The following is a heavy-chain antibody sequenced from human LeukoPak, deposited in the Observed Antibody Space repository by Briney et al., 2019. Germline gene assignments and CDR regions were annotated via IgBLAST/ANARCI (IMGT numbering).Heavy chain of an antibody. V-gene: IGHV3-74*01. Sequence: GGSLRLSCAASGFTFSTYWMHWVRQAPGKGLEWVLRFSGDERSLSYADSVQGRFTISRDNAKNTLYLQMNSLRAEETAVYYCAREYCDTTSCSNHDAFDLWGQGTMVTVSS. J-gene: IGHJ3*01. CDR1: GFTFSTYW. CDR3: AREYCDTTSCSNHDAFDL. D-gene: IGHD2-2*01. CDR2: FSGDERSL.